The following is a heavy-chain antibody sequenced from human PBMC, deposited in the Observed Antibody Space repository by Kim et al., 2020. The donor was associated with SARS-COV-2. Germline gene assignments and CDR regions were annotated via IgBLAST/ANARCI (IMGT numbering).Heavy chain of an antibody. J-gene: IGHJ1*01. D-gene: IGHD4-17*01. CDR3: AKDAWGDYVTGYFQH. V-gene: IGHV3-23*01. Sequence: DAVKGRFTISRDNSKNTLYLQMNSLRAEDTAVYYCAKDAWGDYVTGYFQHWGQGTLVTVSS.